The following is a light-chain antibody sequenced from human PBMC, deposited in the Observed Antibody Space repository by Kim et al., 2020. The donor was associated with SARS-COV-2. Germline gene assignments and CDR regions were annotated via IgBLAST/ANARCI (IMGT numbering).Light chain of an antibody. V-gene: IGKV1-5*03. CDR1: EDIGSW. Sequence: DIQMTQSPSTLSASVGDTVTITCRASEDIGSWLAWYHQKPGKAPKLLIYKASTLENGVPSRFSGSRSETEFTLTINSLQPDDCGIYSCQQYYRPSSFGRGTKVDIK. J-gene: IGKJ1*01. CDR3: QQYYRPSS. CDR2: KAS.